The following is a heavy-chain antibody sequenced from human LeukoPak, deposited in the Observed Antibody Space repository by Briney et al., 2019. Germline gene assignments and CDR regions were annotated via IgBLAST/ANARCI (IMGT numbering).Heavy chain of an antibody. V-gene: IGHV3-23*01. CDR3: ATDMGVFAFDI. J-gene: IGHJ3*02. D-gene: IGHD3-16*01. CDR2: ISGSGGST. CDR1: GLTFSSYA. Sequence: GGSLRLSCATSGLTFSSYAMSWVRQAPGKGLEWVSAISGSGGSTYYADSVKGRFTISRDNSKNTLYLQVNSRRAEDTAVYYCATDMGVFAFDIWGQGTMVTVSS.